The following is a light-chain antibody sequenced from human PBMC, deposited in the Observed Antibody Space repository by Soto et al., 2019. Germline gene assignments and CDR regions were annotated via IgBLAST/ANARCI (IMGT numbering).Light chain of an antibody. J-gene: IGLJ3*02. Sequence: QSALTQPPSASGSPGQSVTISCTGTRSDVGGYNYVSWYQQHPGKAPRLMIYEVTKRPSGVPARFSGSKSGNTASLTVSGLQAEDEAHYYCSSHAGINNVVFGGGTKLTVL. CDR1: RSDVGGYNY. CDR2: EVT. CDR3: SSHAGINNVV. V-gene: IGLV2-8*01.